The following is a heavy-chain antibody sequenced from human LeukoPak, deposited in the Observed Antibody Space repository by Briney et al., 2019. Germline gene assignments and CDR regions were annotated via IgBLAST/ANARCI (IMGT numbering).Heavy chain of an antibody. J-gene: IGHJ6*03. CDR2: ISAYNGNT. V-gene: IGHV1-18*01. CDR1: GYTFTSFG. CDR3: ARDLCGIAARPLCYMDV. D-gene: IGHD6-6*01. Sequence: ASVKVSCKASGYTFTSFGISWVRQAPGQGLEWMGWISAYNGNTNYAQKFQGRVTMTTDTSTSTAYMELRSLRSDDTAVYYCARDLCGIAARPLCYMDVWGKGTTVTVSS.